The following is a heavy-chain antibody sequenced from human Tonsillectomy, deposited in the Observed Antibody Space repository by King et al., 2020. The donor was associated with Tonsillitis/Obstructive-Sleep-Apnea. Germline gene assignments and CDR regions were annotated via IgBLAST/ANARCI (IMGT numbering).Heavy chain of an antibody. V-gene: IGHV3-73*01. CDR3: TSPGGGVSSPIDPFDY. D-gene: IGHD6-6*01. CDR2: IRSKANSYAT. Sequence: VQLVQSGGGLVQPGGSLKLSCAASGFTFSGSAMHWVRQASGKGLEWVGHIRSKANSYATAYAAWVKCRFTITPDDSKNTAYLHMNSLKTEDTAVYYCTSPGGGVSSPIDPFDYWGQGTLVTVSS. CDR1: GFTFSGSA. J-gene: IGHJ4*02.